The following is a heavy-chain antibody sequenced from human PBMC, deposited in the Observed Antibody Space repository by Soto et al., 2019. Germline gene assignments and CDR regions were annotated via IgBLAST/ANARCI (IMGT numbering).Heavy chain of an antibody. CDR2: ISGSGDST. Sequence: EVQLLESGGGLVQPGGSLRLSCAASGFTFSSYAMSWVRQAPGKGLEWVAAISGSGDSTYYADSVKGRFTISRDNSKNTLYLQMNSLRAEDTAVYYCAKQTARYYYRDVWGKGTTVTVSS. CDR1: GFTFSSYA. J-gene: IGHJ6*03. CDR3: AKQTARYYYRDV. V-gene: IGHV3-23*01.